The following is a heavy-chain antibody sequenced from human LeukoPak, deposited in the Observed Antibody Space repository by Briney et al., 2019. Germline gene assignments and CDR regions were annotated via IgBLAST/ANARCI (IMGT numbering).Heavy chain of an antibody. D-gene: IGHD1-1*01. V-gene: IGHV1-18*04. CDR1: GYTFSIYS. Sequence: ASVKVSCKASGYTFSIYSISWVRQAPGQGLEWMGWISAYNGNANYPDNLEGRVTMTTDTSTSTAYMELRSLRSDDTAVYYCVRISGTPFDLWGQGTQVTVSS. J-gene: IGHJ5*02. CDR2: ISAYNGNA. CDR3: VRISGTPFDL.